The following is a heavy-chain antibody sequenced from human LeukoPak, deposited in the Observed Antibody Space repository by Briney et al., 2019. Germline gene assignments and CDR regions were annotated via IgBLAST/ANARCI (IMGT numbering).Heavy chain of an antibody. Sequence: SETLSLTCAVYGGSFSGYYWSWIRQPPGKGLEWIGEINHSGSTNYNPSLKSRVTISVDTSKNQFSLKLSSVTAADTAVYYCARRNYDFWSGYSGFDPWGQGTLVTVSS. D-gene: IGHD3-3*01. V-gene: IGHV4-34*01. J-gene: IGHJ5*02. CDR2: INHSGST. CDR1: GGSFSGYY. CDR3: ARRNYDFWSGYSGFDP.